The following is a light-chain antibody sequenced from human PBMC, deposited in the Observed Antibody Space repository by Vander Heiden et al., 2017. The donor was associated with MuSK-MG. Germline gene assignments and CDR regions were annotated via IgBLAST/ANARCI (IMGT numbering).Light chain of an antibody. CDR2: AAS. V-gene: IGKV1-39*01. CDR1: QSISSY. J-gene: IGKJ5*01. Sequence: DIQMTQSPSSLSASVGDRVTITCRASQSISSYLNWYQQKPGKAPKLLIYAASSLQSGVPSRFSGRGSGTDFTLTISSLQPEDFATYYCQQSYSTPPITFGQGTRLEIK. CDR3: QQSYSTPPIT.